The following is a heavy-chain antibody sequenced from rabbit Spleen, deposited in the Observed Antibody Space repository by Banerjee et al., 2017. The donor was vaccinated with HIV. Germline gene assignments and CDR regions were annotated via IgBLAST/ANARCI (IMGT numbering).Heavy chain of an antibody. D-gene: IGHD1-1*01. Sequence: QSLEESGGGLNKPGASLTITCTASGFSFSSGYSMCWVHQAPGKGLEWIACIGTGSSGSTYYASWAKGRFTISRSTSLNTVTLQMTSLTVADTATHFCARGATSADSFDYLNLWGPGTLVTVS. CDR2: IGTGSSGST. J-gene: IGHJ4*01. V-gene: IGHV1S40*01. CDR3: ARGATSADSFDYLNL. CDR1: GFSFSSGYS.